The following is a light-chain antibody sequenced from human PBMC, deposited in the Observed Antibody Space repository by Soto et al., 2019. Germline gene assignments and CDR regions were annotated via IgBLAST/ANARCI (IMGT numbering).Light chain of an antibody. CDR2: KVS. CDR1: ALPKQY. CDR3: QSADSSGTYVL. V-gene: IGLV3-25*02. Sequence: SYELTQPPSVSVSPGQTARITCSGDALPKQYAYWYQQKSGQAPVLVIDKVSERPSGIPERFSGSSSGTTVTLTISGVQAEDEADYYCQSADSSGTYVLFGGGTKLTVL. J-gene: IGLJ2*01.